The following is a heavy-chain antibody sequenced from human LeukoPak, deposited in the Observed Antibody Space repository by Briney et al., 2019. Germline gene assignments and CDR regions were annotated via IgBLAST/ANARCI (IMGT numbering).Heavy chain of an antibody. CDR1: GGTFSSYA. J-gene: IGHJ5*02. Sequence: SVKVSCKDSGGTFSSYAISWVRQAPGQGLEWMGGIIPIFGTANYAQKFQGRVTITADESTSTAYMELRSLRSDDTAVYYCARDQGPYYYDSSGSGFDPWGQGTLVTVSS. CDR2: IIPIFGTA. CDR3: ARDQGPYYYDSSGSGFDP. V-gene: IGHV1-69*13. D-gene: IGHD3-22*01.